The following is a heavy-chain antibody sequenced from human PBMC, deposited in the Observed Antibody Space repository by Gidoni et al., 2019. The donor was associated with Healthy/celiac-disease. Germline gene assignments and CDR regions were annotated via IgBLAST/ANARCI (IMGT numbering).Heavy chain of an antibody. V-gene: IGHV3-7*01. CDR2: IKQDGSEK. CDR1: GFTFISYW. J-gene: IGHJ4*02. Sequence: EVQLVESGGGLVQPGGSLRISCAASGFTFISYWRSWVRQAPGKGLEWVATIKQDGSEKYYVDSVKGRFTISRDNAKNSLYLQMNSLRAEDTAVYYCASTRGDRFDYWGQGTLVTVSS. D-gene: IGHD2-21*02. CDR3: ASTRGDRFDY.